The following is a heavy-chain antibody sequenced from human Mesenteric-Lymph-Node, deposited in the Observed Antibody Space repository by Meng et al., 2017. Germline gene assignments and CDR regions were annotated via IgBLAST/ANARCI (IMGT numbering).Heavy chain of an antibody. CDR1: GYTFTGYY. D-gene: IGHD6-19*01. Sequence: QVQLVQAGAEVKKPGASVKVYCKASGYTFTGYYMHWVRQAPGQGLEWMGRINPNSGGTNYAQKFQGRVTMTRDTSISTAYMELSRLRSDDTAVYYCARVRGVAGTNYFDYWGQGTLVTVSS. CDR2: INPNSGGT. V-gene: IGHV1-2*06. J-gene: IGHJ4*02. CDR3: ARVRGVAGTNYFDY.